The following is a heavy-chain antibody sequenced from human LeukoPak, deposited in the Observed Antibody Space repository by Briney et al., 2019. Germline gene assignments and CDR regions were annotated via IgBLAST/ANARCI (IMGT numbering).Heavy chain of an antibody. CDR1: GFTFSNAW. Sequence: PGGSLRLSCAASGFTFSNAWMSWFRQAPGKGLEWVGLIRSRTYGGKTEYAASVKGRFTISRDDSKSIAYLQMNSLKTEDTAVYYCTRGSSSSWPRGDAFDIWGQGTMVTVSS. V-gene: IGHV3-49*03. D-gene: IGHD6-13*01. CDR3: TRGSSSSWPRGDAFDI. J-gene: IGHJ3*02. CDR2: IRSRTYGGKT.